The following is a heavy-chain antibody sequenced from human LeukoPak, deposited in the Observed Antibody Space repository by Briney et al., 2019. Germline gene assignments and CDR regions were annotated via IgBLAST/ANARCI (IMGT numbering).Heavy chain of an antibody. Sequence: PGGSLRLSCAGSGFTFSGYSLNWVRQAPGKGLEWVSSITSSGSSMYYADSVKGRFTISRDTSKNTLYLQMNSLRAEDTAVYYCAKGGFGDIVVVPAAEWGQGTLVTVSS. D-gene: IGHD2-2*01. CDR3: AKGGFGDIVVVPAAE. V-gene: IGHV3-21*01. CDR2: ITSSGSSM. J-gene: IGHJ4*02. CDR1: GFTFSGYS.